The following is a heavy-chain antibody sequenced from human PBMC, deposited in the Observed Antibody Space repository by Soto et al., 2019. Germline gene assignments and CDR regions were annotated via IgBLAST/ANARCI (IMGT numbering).Heavy chain of an antibody. Sequence: GGSLRLSCAASGFTFDDYAMHWFRQAPGKGLEWVSGISWSSGSIGYADSVKGRFTISRDNAKNTLYLQMNSLRAEDTAVYYCAKDHGARGLAVTLDYWGQGTLVTVSS. J-gene: IGHJ4*02. D-gene: IGHD5-12*01. CDR1: GFTFDDYA. CDR3: AKDHGARGLAVTLDY. V-gene: IGHV3-9*01. CDR2: ISWSSGSI.